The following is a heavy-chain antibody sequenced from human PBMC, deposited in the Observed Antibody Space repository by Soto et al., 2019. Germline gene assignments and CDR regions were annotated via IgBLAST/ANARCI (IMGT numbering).Heavy chain of an antibody. V-gene: IGHV1-2*02. D-gene: IGHD6-19*01. Sequence: ASVKVSCKASGYTFIGYYMHWVRQATGQGLEWMGWINPDSGGTNYAQKFQGRVTMTRDTCISTAYMELSRLRSDDTAVYYCAGDSSGWYDYWGQGTLVTVSS. J-gene: IGHJ4*02. CDR2: INPDSGGT. CDR3: AGDSSGWYDY. CDR1: GYTFIGYY.